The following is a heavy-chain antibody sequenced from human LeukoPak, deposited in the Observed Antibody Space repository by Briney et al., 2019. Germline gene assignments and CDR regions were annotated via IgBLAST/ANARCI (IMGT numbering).Heavy chain of an antibody. J-gene: IGHJ4*02. CDR3: ARRDDSSGYHKIFDY. D-gene: IGHD3-22*01. Sequence: SETLSLTCTVSGYSISSGYYWGWIRQPPGKGLEWIGNIYYGENTYYNPSLKSRVTISIDTSKNQFYLKLSSLTAADTAVYYCARRDDSSGYHKIFDYWGPGTLVTVSS. CDR2: IYYGENT. V-gene: IGHV4-38-2*02. CDR1: GYSISSGYY.